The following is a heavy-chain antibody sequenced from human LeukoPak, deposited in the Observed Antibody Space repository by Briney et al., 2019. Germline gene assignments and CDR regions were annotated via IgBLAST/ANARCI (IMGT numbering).Heavy chain of an antibody. CDR2: IIPIFGTA. D-gene: IGHD3-3*01. V-gene: IGHV1-69*05. J-gene: IGHJ6*03. CDR1: VGTFSSYA. CDR3: ARDRRGTIFGVVTERPYYYYYYYMDV. Sequence: ASVKVSCKASVGTFSSYAISWVRQAPGQGLEWMGRIIPIFGTANYPQKCEGRVKTTTDEPTSTAYMELSSLRSEDTAVYYCARDRRGTIFGVVTERPYYYYYYYMDVWGKGTTVTVSS.